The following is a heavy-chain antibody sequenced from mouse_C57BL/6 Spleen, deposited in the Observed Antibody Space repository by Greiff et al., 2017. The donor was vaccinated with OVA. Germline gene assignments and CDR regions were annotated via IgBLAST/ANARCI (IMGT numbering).Heavy chain of an antibody. CDR3: ARDGDEGFAY. J-gene: IGHJ3*01. D-gene: IGHD3-3*01. CDR2: ISYDGSN. Sequence: VQLQQSGPGLVKPSQSLSLTCSVTGYSITSGYYWNWIRQFPGNKLEWMGYISYDGSNNYNPSLKNRISITRDTSKNQFFLKLNSVTTEDTATYYCARDGDEGFAYWGQGTLVTVSA. V-gene: IGHV3-6*01. CDR1: GYSITSGYY.